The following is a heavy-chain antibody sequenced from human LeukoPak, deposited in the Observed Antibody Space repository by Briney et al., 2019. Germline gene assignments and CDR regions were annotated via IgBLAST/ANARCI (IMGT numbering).Heavy chain of an antibody. CDR1: GFTFSSYS. V-gene: IGHV3-21*01. D-gene: IGHD2/OR15-2a*01. CDR3: VSFYEIY. J-gene: IGHJ4*02. Sequence: GGSLRLSCAASGFTFSSYSMNWVRQAPGKGLEWVSSISSGSSYIYYADSVKGRFTISKDNAKNTVYLQMNSLRAEDTAVYYCVSFYEIYWGRGTLVTVSS. CDR2: ISSGSSYI.